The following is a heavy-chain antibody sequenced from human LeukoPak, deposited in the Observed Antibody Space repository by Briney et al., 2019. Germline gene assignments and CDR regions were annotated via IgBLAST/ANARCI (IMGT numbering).Heavy chain of an antibody. CDR3: ARVSSSSFDY. CDR1: GFTFSNHW. V-gene: IGHV3-7*04. D-gene: IGHD6-6*01. J-gene: IGHJ4*02. CDR2: IKQDGSEK. Sequence: GGSLRLSCAASGFTFSNHWMHWVRQAPGKGLEWVANIKQDGSEKYYVDSVKGRFTISRDNAKNSLYLQMNSLRAEDTAVYYCARVSSSSFDYWGQGTLVTVSS.